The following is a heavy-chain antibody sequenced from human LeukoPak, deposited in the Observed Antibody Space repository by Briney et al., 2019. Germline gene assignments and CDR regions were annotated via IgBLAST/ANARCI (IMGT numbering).Heavy chain of an antibody. CDR1: GGSISSSSYY. CDR2: IYYSGST. Sequence: PSETLSLTCTVSGGSISSSSYYWGWIRQPPGKGLEWIGSIYYSGSTYYNPSLKSRVTISVDTSKNQFSLKLSSVTAADTAVYYCARQGIQLWPRGAFDIWGQGTIVTVSS. CDR3: ARQGIQLWPRGAFDI. J-gene: IGHJ3*02. V-gene: IGHV4-39*01. D-gene: IGHD5-18*01.